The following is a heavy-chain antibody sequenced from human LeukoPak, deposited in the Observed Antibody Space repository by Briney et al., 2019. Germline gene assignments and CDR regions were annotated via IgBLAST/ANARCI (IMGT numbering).Heavy chain of an antibody. Sequence: SETLSLTCTVSGGSFSSGGYYWSWIRQHPGKGLEWIGYIYYSGSTYYNPSLKSRVTISVDTSKNQFSLKLSSVTAADTAVYYCASGERYCSSTSCYALDYWGQGTLVTVSS. CDR2: IYYSGST. J-gene: IGHJ4*02. D-gene: IGHD2-2*01. CDR3: ASGERYCSSTSCYALDY. CDR1: GGSFSSGGYY. V-gene: IGHV4-31*03.